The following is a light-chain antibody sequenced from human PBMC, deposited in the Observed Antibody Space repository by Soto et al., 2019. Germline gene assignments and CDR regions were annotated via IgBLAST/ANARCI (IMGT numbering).Light chain of an antibody. CDR3: QQYNDRLWT. CDR1: QSVTYN. Sequence: EINMTQSRATLSVSLGARVTLSCRASQSVTYNLAWYQQRPGQAPRLLIYGASTRATAIPPRFSGRGSGTEFTLTSTSLQSEDFAVYYCQQYNDRLWTFGQGTKVDIK. CDR2: GAS. J-gene: IGKJ1*01. V-gene: IGKV3-15*01.